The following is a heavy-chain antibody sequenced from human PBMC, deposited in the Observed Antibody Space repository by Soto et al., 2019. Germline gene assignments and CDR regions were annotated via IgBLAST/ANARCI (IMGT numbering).Heavy chain of an antibody. CDR1: GGSISSGDYY. CDR3: ARGVQGYCSGGSCYWFDP. J-gene: IGHJ5*02. V-gene: IGHV4-30-4*01. D-gene: IGHD2-15*01. Sequence: QVQLQESGPGLVKPSQTLSLTCTVSGGSISSGDYYWSWIRQPPGKGLEWIGYIYYSGSTYYNPSLKSRVTISVDTSKNQFSLKLSSVTAADTAVYYCARGVQGYCSGGSCYWFDPWGQGTLVTVSS. CDR2: IYYSGST.